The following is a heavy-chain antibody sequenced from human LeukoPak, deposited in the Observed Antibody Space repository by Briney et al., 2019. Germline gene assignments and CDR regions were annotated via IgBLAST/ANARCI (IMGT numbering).Heavy chain of an antibody. CDR2: IKQDGSEK. V-gene: IGHV3-7*01. D-gene: IGHD2-21*02. Sequence: GGSLRLSCAASGFTFSSYWMSWVRQAPGKGLEWVANIKQDGSEKYYVDSVKGRFTISRDNAKNSLYLQMNSLRAEDTAVYYCARVETTYCGGDCYSYYFDYWGQGTLVTVSS. J-gene: IGHJ4*02. CDR1: GFTFSSYW. CDR3: ARVETTYCGGDCYSYYFDY.